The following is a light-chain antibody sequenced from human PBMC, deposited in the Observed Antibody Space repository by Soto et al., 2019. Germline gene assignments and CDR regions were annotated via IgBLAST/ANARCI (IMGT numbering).Light chain of an antibody. CDR3: AAWDDSLNGSYV. CDR1: SSNIGSNT. CDR2: GNN. Sequence: QSVLTQPPSASGTPGQRVTISCSGSSSNIGSNTVNWYQQLPGTAPKLLIYGNNQRPSGVPDRFSGSKSGTSASLAISGLQSEDEADYYCAAWDDSLNGSYVFGTGTKLTVL. V-gene: IGLV1-44*01. J-gene: IGLJ1*01.